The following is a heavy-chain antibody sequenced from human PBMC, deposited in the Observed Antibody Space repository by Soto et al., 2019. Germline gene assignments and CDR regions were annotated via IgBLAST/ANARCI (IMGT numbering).Heavy chain of an antibody. CDR3: ANDRNIAARPSYFAY. CDR2: ISGSGGST. V-gene: IGHV3-23*01. CDR1: GFTFSSYA. J-gene: IGHJ4*02. Sequence: EGQLLESGGGLVQPGGSLRLSGAASGFTFSSYAMSWVRQAPGKGLEWVSAISGSGGSTYYADSGKGRFTISRDNSKNTLYLQMNSLSAEDTAVYFCANDRNIAARPSYFAYWGQGPLVTVSS. D-gene: IGHD6-6*01.